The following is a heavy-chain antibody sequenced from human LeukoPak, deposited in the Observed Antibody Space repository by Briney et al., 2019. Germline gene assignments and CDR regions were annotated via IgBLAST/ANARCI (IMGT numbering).Heavy chain of an antibody. J-gene: IGHJ4*02. CDR3: ARHGLGSSWFGFDY. D-gene: IGHD6-13*01. CDR2: TCPGDSAP. V-gene: IGHV5-51*01. Sequence: GESLQISCKGSGYTFTTYRVGWVRQLPGNGLEWLGITCPGDSAPRYSPSFQGQVTISADKSISTAYLQWSSLKASDSAMYYCARHGLGSSWFGFDYWGQGTLVTVSS. CDR1: GYTFTTYR.